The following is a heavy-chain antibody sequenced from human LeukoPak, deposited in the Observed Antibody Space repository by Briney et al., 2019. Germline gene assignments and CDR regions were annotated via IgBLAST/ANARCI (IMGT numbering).Heavy chain of an antibody. V-gene: IGHV1-2*02. CDR1: GYTFTGYY. J-gene: IGHJ6*03. D-gene: IGHD3-22*01. CDR3: ARGDYYDSSEYYYYYMDV. Sequence: GASVKVSCKASGYTFTGYYMHWVRQTPGQGLEWMGWINPNSGATNSAQKFQGRVTMTRDTSISTAYMELSRLRSDDTAVYYCARGDYYDSSEYYYYYMDVWGKGTTVTVSS. CDR2: INPNSGAT.